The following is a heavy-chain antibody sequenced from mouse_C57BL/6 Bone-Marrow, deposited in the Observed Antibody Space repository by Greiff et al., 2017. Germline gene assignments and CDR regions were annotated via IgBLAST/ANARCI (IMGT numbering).Heavy chain of an antibody. Sequence: VQLQQPGAELVMPGASVKLSCKASGYTFTSYWMHWVKQRPGQGLEWIGEIDPSDSYTNYNQKFQGKSTLTVDKSSSTAYIQLSSLTSEDSAVYYCARGRRGDYWGQGTTLTVSS. J-gene: IGHJ2*01. D-gene: IGHD2-12*01. CDR2: IDPSDSYT. V-gene: IGHV1-69*01. CDR1: GYTFTSYW. CDR3: ARGRRGDY.